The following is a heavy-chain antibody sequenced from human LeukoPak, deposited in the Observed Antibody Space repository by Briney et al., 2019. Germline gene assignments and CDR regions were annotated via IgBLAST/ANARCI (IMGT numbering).Heavy chain of an antibody. V-gene: IGHV1-18*01. CDR2: ISAYNGNT. CDR3: ARVLVPAAKNDAFDI. D-gene: IGHD2-2*01. Sequence: SVTVSCKACGWTFTSYGFSWVRQAPAQGVEWVGGISAYNGNTNYAQKLHGRATMTTDTSTSTAYMEPRSLRAERTAVYYCARVLVPAAKNDAFDIWGQGTMVTVSS. CDR1: GWTFTSYG. J-gene: IGHJ3*02.